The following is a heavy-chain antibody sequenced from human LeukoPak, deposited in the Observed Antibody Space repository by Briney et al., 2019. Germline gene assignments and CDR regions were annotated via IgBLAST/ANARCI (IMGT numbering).Heavy chain of an antibody. Sequence: GSLRLSCVVSGFTFSNYWMSWVRQAPGKGLEWVANINLDGRQRFYVDSVKGRFTISRASTEKPLYLQMNSLRVEDTAVYYCARDTDDFQGLDIWGQGTVVTVSS. CDR1: GFTFSNYW. V-gene: IGHV3-7*01. D-gene: IGHD3-3*01. CDR2: INLDGRQR. CDR3: ARDTDDFQGLDI. J-gene: IGHJ3*02.